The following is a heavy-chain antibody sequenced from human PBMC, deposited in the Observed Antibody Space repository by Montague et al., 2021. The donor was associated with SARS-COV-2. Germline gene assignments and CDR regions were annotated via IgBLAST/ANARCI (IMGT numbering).Heavy chain of an antibody. J-gene: IGHJ5*02. V-gene: IGHV3-48*03. CDR3: APAVPVADDS. D-gene: IGHD2-2*01. CDR2: INGGSSVM. CDR1: GFTFGVYE. Sequence: SLRLSCAASGFTFGVYEMNWVRQTPGKGLEWVSYINGGSSVMYYADSVMGRFTISRANDESSLHLQMNNLRADDTAVYYCAPAVPVADDSWGQGTLVTVSS.